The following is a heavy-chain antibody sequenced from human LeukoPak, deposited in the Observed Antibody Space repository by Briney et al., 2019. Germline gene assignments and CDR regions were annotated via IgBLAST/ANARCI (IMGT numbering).Heavy chain of an antibody. V-gene: IGHV3-30-3*01. D-gene: IGHD2-15*01. Sequence: QSGGSLRLSCAASGFTFSSYAIHWVRQAPGKGLEWVAVISYDGSNKYYVDSVKGRFTIPRDNSKNTLYLQMNNLRAEDTAVYYCARADLGSCSGGSCYGHYWGQGTLVTVSS. CDR1: GFTFSSYA. CDR2: ISYDGSNK. J-gene: IGHJ4*02. CDR3: ARADLGSCSGGSCYGHY.